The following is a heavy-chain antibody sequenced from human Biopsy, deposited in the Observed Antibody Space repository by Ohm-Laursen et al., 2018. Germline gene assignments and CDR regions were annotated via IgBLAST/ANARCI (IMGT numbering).Heavy chain of an antibody. Sequence: SDTLSLTCAVSGGSISSDYWSWIRQTPGKGLEWIGYIYDSGCTNYNPSLKSRVTIAVDTSKNQFSLRLNSVTAADTAVYYCARATNSTGWPYYYFYGMDVWGQGTTVTVSS. CDR3: ARATNSTGWPYYYFYGMDV. D-gene: IGHD2/OR15-2a*01. V-gene: IGHV4-59*07. J-gene: IGHJ6*02. CDR2: IYDSGCT. CDR1: GGSISSDY.